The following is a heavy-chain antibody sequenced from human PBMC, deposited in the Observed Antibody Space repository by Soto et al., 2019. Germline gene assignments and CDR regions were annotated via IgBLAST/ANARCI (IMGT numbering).Heavy chain of an antibody. CDR2: IFYSGTT. CDR1: GGSISSGVYY. CDR3: VRQGFGPLHGLLDV. D-gene: IGHD3-10*01. Sequence: SETLSLTCTVSGGSISSGVYYWSWVRQHPGKGLEWIGSIFYSGTTHDNPTLKRRVTISVDTSKNQFSLNLNSVTAADTAVYHCVRQGFGPLHGLLDVWGQGTTVTVSS. V-gene: IGHV4-31*03. J-gene: IGHJ6*02.